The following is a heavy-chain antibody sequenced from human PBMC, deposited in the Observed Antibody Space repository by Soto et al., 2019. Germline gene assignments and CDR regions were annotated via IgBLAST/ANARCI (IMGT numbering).Heavy chain of an antibody. CDR1: GFTFSNYG. CDR3: AKWEKNYDFWSGYYKDYFDL. Sequence: QVQLVESGGGVVQPGRSLRLSCAASGFTFSNYGIHWVRQAPGKGLEWVAVISYDGSNKYYADSVKGRFTISRDNSENTLYLQMNSLRAEDTAVYYCAKWEKNYDFWSGYYKDYFDLWGRGTLVTVSS. CDR2: ISYDGSNK. D-gene: IGHD3-3*01. J-gene: IGHJ2*01. V-gene: IGHV3-30*18.